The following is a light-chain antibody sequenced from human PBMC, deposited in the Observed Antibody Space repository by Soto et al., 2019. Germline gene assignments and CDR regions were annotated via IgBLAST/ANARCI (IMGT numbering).Light chain of an antibody. Sequence: DNMWTQSTFTLALSAGGRATVSCRASETVSSYLLWYQQKPGQDPRLLIYDASERATGIPARFSGSGSEPDFTLTISSLAPEDFGVYYCLHRMKRPLTFGQGTRLEIK. CDR3: LHRMKRPLT. J-gene: IGKJ5*01. CDR1: ETVSSY. V-gene: IGKV3-11*01. CDR2: DAS.